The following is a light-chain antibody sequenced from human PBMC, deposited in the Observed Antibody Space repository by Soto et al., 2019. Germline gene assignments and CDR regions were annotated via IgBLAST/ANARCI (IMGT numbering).Light chain of an antibody. V-gene: IGLV2-14*01. CDR2: EVS. CDR1: SSDVGSYNY. J-gene: IGLJ3*02. CDR3: NSYTSSRTRV. Sequence: QSALTQPASVSGSPGQSITLSFTGTSSDVGSYNYVSWYQQHPGKAPKLMIYEVSNRPSGVSNRFSGSKSGNTASLTISGLQADDEADYYCNSYTSSRTRVFGGGTKLTVL.